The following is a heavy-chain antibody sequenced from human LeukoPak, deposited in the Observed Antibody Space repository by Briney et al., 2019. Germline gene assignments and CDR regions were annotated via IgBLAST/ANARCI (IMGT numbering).Heavy chain of an antibody. V-gene: IGHV4-39*01. CDR1: GGSISSSSYY. CDR2: IYYSGST. D-gene: IGHD6-19*01. Sequence: SETLSLTCTVSGGSISSSSYYWGWIRQPPGKGLEWIGRIYYSGSTYYNPSLKSRFTISVDTSKNQFSLKLSSVTAADTAVYYCARHRIAVAASRYFDYWGQGTLVTVSS. J-gene: IGHJ4*02. CDR3: ARHRIAVAASRYFDY.